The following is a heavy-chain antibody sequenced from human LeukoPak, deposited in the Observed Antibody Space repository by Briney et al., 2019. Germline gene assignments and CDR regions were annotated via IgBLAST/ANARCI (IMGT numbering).Heavy chain of an antibody. CDR1: GGSISSSNYY. Sequence: SETLSLTCTVSGGSISSSNYYWGWIRQPPGKGLEWIGEINHSGSTNYNPSLKSRVTISVDTSKNQFSLKLSSVTAADTAVYYCARVRIPDGYSYGPRYGMDVWGQGTTVTVSS. CDR2: INHSGST. V-gene: IGHV4-39*07. CDR3: ARVRIPDGYSYGPRYGMDV. D-gene: IGHD5-18*01. J-gene: IGHJ6*02.